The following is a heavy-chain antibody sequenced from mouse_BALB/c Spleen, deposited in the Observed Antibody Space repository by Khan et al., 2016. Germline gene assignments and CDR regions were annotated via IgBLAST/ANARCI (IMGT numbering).Heavy chain of an antibody. CDR3: AYYGSSDYAMDY. CDR1: GYTFTSYW. J-gene: IGHJ4*01. D-gene: IGHD1-1*01. CDR2: INPSTGDT. Sequence: QVQLKQSGAELAKPGASVKMSCKASGYTFTSYWMHWVKQRPGKGLEWMGYINPSTGDTEYNQKFKEQATLTADKSSSTAYMQLSSLTSEDSAGYYCAYYGSSDYAMDYWGQGTSGTVS. V-gene: IGHV1-7*01.